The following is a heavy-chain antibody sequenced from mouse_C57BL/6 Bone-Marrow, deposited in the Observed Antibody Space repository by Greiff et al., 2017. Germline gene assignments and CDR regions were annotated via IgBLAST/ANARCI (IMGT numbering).Heavy chain of an antibody. CDR3: ARGTYSNYAMDY. CDR1: DSEVFPIAY. V-gene: IGHV15-2*01. CDR2: ILPSIGRT. D-gene: IGHD2-5*01. J-gene: IGHJ4*01. Sequence: VQLQQSGSELRSPGSSVKLSCKDFDSEVFPIAYMSWVRQKPGHGFEWIGGILPSIGRTIYGEKFEDKATLDADTLSNTAYVELNSLTSEDSAIYYCARGTYSNYAMDYWGQGTSVTVSS.